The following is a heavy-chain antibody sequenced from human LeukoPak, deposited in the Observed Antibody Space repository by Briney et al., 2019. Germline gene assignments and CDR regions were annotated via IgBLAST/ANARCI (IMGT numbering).Heavy chain of an antibody. CDR2: IDGNGGSK. CDR3: AKDRPNGLDV. CDR1: GFIFSNYA. J-gene: IGHJ6*02. V-gene: IGHV3-23*01. Sequence: PGGSLRLSCAASGFIFSNYAVHWVRQAPGKGLEWVSAIDGNGGSKYFADSVKGRFIISRDNSKKTFYLQMNSLRAEDTAVYYCAKDRPNGLDVWGQGTTVTVSS.